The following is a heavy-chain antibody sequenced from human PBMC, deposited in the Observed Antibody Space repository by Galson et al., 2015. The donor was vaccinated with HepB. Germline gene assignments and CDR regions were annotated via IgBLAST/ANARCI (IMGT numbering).Heavy chain of an antibody. CDR1: GFTFSSYS. CDR3: ARAMSSSSSAYYYYYMDV. CDR2: ISSSRCYI. Sequence: SLRLSCAASGFTFSSYSMNWVRQAPGKGLEWVSYISSSRCYIYYADSVRGRFTISRDNAKNSLYLQMNSLRAEDTAVYYCARAMSSSSSAYYYYYMDVWGKGTTVTVSS. J-gene: IGHJ6*03. D-gene: IGHD6-6*01. V-gene: IGHV3-21*01.